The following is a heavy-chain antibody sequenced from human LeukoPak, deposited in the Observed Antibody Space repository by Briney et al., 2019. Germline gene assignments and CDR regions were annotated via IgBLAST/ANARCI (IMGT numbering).Heavy chain of an antibody. V-gene: IGHV1-46*01. D-gene: IGHD3-10*01. CDR1: GYTFTSYD. J-gene: IGHJ5*02. CDR2: INPSSSST. Sequence: ASVKVSCKASGYTFTSYDINWVRQAPGQGVEWMGIINPSSSSTNYAQKFQGRVTMNRDTSTSTVYMEVSSLRSEDRAVYDSARDPYLNHYGSGSYYSNWFDPSGQGTLVTVSS. CDR3: ARDPYLNHYGSGSYYSNWFDP.